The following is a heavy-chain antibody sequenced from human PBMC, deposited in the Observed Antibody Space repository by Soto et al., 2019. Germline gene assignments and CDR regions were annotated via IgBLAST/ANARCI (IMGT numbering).Heavy chain of an antibody. CDR2: IYYIGST. CDR1: GGSMNHYY. CDR3: ARGYCPALGALRARVNSIDP. D-gene: IGHD1-26*01. V-gene: IGHV4-59*01. Sequence: PSETRSLTCTVSGGSMNHYYWMWIRQPPGKGLEWIGYIYYIGSTNYNPSLKSRVTMSVDTSRNQLSLNLTSVTAADTAVYYCARGYCPALGALRARVNSIDPSGQG. J-gene: IGHJ5*02.